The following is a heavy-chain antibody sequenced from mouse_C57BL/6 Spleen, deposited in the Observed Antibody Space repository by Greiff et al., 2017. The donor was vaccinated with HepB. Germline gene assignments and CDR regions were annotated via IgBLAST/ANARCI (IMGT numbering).Heavy chain of an antibody. CDR3: ARLRDYYRDFDY. CDR1: GYTFTDYY. CDR2: INPNNGGT. Sequence: EVQLQQSGPELVKPGASVKISCKASGYTFTDYYMNWVKQSHGKSLEWIGDINPNNGGTSYNQKFKGKATLTVDKSSSTAYMELRSLTSEDSAVYYCARLRDYYRDFDYWGQGTPLTVSS. D-gene: IGHD1-1*01. J-gene: IGHJ2*01. V-gene: IGHV1-26*01.